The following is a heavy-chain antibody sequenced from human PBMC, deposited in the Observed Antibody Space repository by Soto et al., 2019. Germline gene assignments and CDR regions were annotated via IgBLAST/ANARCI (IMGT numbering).Heavy chain of an antibody. CDR2: IYYSGST. Sequence: SETLSLTCTVSGGSISSYYWSWIRQPPGKGLEWIGYIYYSGSTNYNPSLKSRVTISVDTSKNQFSLKLSSVTAADTAVYYCASGPRYCSSTSCYSFHYWGQGTLVTVSS. CDR3: ASGPRYCSSTSCYSFHY. J-gene: IGHJ4*02. D-gene: IGHD2-2*01. CDR1: GGSISSYY. V-gene: IGHV4-59*01.